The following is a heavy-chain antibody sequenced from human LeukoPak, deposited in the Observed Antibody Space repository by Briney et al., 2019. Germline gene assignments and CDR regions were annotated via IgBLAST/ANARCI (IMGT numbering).Heavy chain of an antibody. V-gene: IGHV4-34*01. Sequence: SETLSLTCAVYGGSFSGYYWSWIRQPPGKGLEWIGEINHSGSTNYNPSLKSRVTISVDTSKNQFSLKLSSVTAADTAVYYCASGDFWSGYYILDYWGQGTLVTVSS. CDR2: INHSGST. J-gene: IGHJ4*02. CDR3: ASGDFWSGYYILDY. CDR1: GGSFSGYY. D-gene: IGHD3-3*01.